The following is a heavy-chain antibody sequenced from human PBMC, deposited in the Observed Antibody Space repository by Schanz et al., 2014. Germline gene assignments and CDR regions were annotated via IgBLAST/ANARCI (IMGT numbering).Heavy chain of an antibody. D-gene: IGHD2-2*02. J-gene: IGHJ6*03. Sequence: QLQLVQSGAEVKKPGSSVKVSCKLSGGTFSSYTISWVRQAPGQGLEWMGRSIPILGIANYAQNFQGRVTITEDKSTSTAYMELTSLRSEDTAVYYCAGTYCSSTSCYTGYYYRDVWGKGTTVTVSS. CDR1: GGTFSSYT. V-gene: IGHV1-69*02. CDR2: SIPILGIA. CDR3: AGTYCSSTSCYTGYYYRDV.